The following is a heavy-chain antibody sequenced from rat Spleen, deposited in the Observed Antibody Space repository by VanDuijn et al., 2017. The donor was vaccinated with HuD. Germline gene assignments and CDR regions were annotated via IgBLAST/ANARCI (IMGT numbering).Heavy chain of an antibody. CDR3: ARREYGGFFGYFDY. CDR2: ISNSGGST. D-gene: IGHD1-11*01. Sequence: EVQLVESGGGLVQPGSPLKLSCAASGFTFSSNWLNWIRQAPGKGLEWIATISNSGGSTYYPDSVKGRFTISRDNAKSTLYLQMDSLQSEDTATYYCARREYGGFFGYFDYWGQGVMVTVSA. J-gene: IGHJ2*01. CDR1: GFTFSSNW. V-gene: IGHV5-31*01.